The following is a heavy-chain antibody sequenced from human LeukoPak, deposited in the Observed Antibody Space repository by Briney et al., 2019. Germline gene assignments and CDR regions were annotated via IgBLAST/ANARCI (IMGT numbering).Heavy chain of an antibody. CDR3: ARGRAYFD. D-gene: IGHD3-9*01. CDR2: IYYSGST. Sequence: PSETLSLTCTVSGGSISSSSYYWGWIRQPPGKGLEWIGSIYYSGSTYYNPPLKSRVTVSLDTSKNQFSLKLSSVTAADTAVYYCARGRAYFDWGQGTLVTVSS. V-gene: IGHV4-39*07. J-gene: IGHJ4*02. CDR1: GGSISSSSYY.